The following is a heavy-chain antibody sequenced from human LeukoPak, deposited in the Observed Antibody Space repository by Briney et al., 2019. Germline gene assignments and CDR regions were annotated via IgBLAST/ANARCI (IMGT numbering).Heavy chain of an antibody. CDR3: ARAKWELLHFDY. D-gene: IGHD1-26*01. J-gene: IGHJ4*02. V-gene: IGHV4-39*07. Sequence: SETLSLTCTVSGGSISSSSYYWSWIRQPPGKGLEWIGEINHSGSTNYNPSLKSRVTISVDTSKNQFSLKLSSVTAADTAVYYCARAKWELLHFDYWGQGTLVTVSS. CDR1: GGSISSSSYY. CDR2: INHSGST.